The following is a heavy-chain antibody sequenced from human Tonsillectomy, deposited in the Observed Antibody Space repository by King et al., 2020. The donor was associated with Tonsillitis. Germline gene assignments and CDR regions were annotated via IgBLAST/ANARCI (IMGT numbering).Heavy chain of an antibody. Sequence: VQLQESGPGLVKPSETLSLTCTVSGYSISSGYYWGWIRQPPGKGLEWIGSIYHSGSTYYNPSLKSRVTISVDTSKNQFSLKLSSVTAADTAVYYCARDKLLWFGDGVDWFDPWGQGTLVTVSS. J-gene: IGHJ5*02. D-gene: IGHD3-10*01. CDR2: IYHSGST. V-gene: IGHV4-38-2*02. CDR1: GYSISSGYY. CDR3: ARDKLLWFGDGVDWFDP.